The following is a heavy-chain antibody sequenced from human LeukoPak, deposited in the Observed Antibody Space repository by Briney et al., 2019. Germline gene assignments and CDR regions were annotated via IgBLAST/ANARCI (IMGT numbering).Heavy chain of an antibody. CDR3: AREGYDFWSGYYPYYYYYMDV. V-gene: IGHV3-7*01. D-gene: IGHD3-3*01. J-gene: IGHJ6*03. CDR1: GFTFSSYW. Sequence: GGSLRLSCAASGFTFSSYWMSWVRQAPGKGLEWVANIKQDGSEKYYVDSVKGRFTISRDNAKNSLYLQMNSLRAEDTAVYYCAREGYDFWSGYYPYYYYYMDVWGKGTTVTVFS. CDR2: IKQDGSEK.